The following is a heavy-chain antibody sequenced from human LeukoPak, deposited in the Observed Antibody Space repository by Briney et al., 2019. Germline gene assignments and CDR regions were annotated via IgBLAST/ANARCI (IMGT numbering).Heavy chain of an antibody. Sequence: SVKVSCKASGDTFSSYAISWVRQAPGQGLEWMGRIIPIFGTANYAQKFQGRVTITTDESTSTAYMELSSLRSEDTAVYYCASAPVNYCDSSGYYSYFDSWGQGTLVTVSS. V-gene: IGHV1-69*05. J-gene: IGHJ4*02. CDR3: ASAPVNYCDSSGYYSYFDS. CDR1: GDTFSSYA. D-gene: IGHD3-22*01. CDR2: IIPIFGTA.